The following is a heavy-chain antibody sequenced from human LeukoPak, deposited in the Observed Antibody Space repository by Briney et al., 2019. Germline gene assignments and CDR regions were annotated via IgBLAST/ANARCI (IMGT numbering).Heavy chain of an antibody. D-gene: IGHD3-22*01. CDR1: GGSITTATYY. J-gene: IGHJ3*02. V-gene: IGHV4-39*07. CDR2: IYYSGST. CDR3: ARDGNYYDNSGYYFSAFDI. Sequence: SETLSLTCTVSGGSITTATYYTAWIRQPPGKGLEWIGSIYYSGSTYYNPSLKSRVTISVDTSKNQFSLKLSSVTAADTAVYYCARDGNYYDNSGYYFSAFDIWGQGTMVTVSS.